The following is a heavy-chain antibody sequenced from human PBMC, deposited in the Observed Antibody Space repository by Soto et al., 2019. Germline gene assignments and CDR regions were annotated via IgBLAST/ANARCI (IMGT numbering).Heavy chain of an antibody. V-gene: IGHV3-23*01. CDR3: AKWIFGVVYYYYGMDV. Sequence: GGSLRLSCAASGFTFSSYAMSWVRQAPGKGLEWVSAISGSGGSTYYADSVKGRFTISRDNSKNTLYLQMNSLRAEDTAVYYCAKWIFGVVYYYYGMDVWGQGTTVTVSS. CDR2: ISGSGGST. CDR1: GFTFSSYA. J-gene: IGHJ6*02. D-gene: IGHD3-3*01.